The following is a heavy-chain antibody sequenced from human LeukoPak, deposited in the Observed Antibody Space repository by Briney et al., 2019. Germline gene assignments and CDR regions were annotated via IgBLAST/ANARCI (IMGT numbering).Heavy chain of an antibody. CDR3: AEDLAARPSYHWFDP. CDR2: ISGSGGST. V-gene: IGHV3-23*01. D-gene: IGHD6-6*01. Sequence: GGSLRLSCAASGFTFSSYAMSWVRQAPGKGLEWVSAISGSGGSTYYADSVKGRFTISRDNSKNTLYLQMNSLRAEDTAVYYCAEDLAARPSYHWFDPWGQGTLVTVSS. J-gene: IGHJ5*02. CDR1: GFTFSSYA.